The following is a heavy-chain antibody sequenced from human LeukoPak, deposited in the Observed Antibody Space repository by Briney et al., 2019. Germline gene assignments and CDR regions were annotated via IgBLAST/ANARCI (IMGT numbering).Heavy chain of an antibody. V-gene: IGHV4-59*01. CDR3: VRDVLLSFDT. CDR2: IYYSGST. J-gene: IGHJ5*02. Sequence: SETLSLTCTVSGGSISSYYWSWIRQPPGKGLEWIGYIYYSGSTNYNPSLKSRVTISLDTSKNEFYLNLSSVTAADTAVYYCVRDVLLSFDTWGQGTLVTVSS. CDR1: GGSISSYY.